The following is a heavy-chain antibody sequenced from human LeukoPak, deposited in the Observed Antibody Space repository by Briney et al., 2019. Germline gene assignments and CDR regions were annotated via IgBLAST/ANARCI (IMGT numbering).Heavy chain of an antibody. D-gene: IGHD3-3*01. CDR2: IIPIFGTA. CDR3: ARGFTIFGGQVFDS. Sequence: ASVKVSCKASGGTFSSYAISWVRQAPGQGLEWMGGIIPIFGTANYAQKFQGRVTITTDESTSTAYMELSSLRSDDTAVYYCARGFTIFGGQVFDSWGQGTLVTVSS. CDR1: GGTFSSYA. J-gene: IGHJ4*02. V-gene: IGHV1-69*05.